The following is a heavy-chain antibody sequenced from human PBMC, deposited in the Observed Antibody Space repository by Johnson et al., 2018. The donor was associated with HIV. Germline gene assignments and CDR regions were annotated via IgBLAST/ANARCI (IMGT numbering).Heavy chain of an antibody. J-gene: IGHJ3*02. CDR3: ARYYDYVWGNPATHDVFDI. CDR1: GFTVSSNY. D-gene: IGHD3-16*01. CDR2: IYSGGST. Sequence: MQLVESGGGLIQPGGSLRLSCAASGFTVSSNYMSWVRQAPGKGLEWVSVIYSGGSTYYADSVKGRFTISRDNSKNTLYLQMNSLRAEDTAVYYCARYYDYVWGNPATHDVFDIWGQGTMVTVSS. V-gene: IGHV3-53*01.